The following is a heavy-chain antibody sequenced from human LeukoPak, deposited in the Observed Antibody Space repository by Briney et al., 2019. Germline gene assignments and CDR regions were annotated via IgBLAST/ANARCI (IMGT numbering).Heavy chain of an antibody. CDR1: GYTFTSYG. CDR3: ASSYSYYYMDV. V-gene: IGHV1-18*01. J-gene: IGHJ6*03. CDR2: ISAYNGNT. D-gene: IGHD2-21*01. Sequence: ASVKVSCKASGYTFTSYGISWVRQAPGQGLEWMGWISAYNGNTNYAQKLQGRVTMTTDTSTSTAYMELSSLRSEDTAVYYCASSYSYYYMDVWGKGTTVTVSS.